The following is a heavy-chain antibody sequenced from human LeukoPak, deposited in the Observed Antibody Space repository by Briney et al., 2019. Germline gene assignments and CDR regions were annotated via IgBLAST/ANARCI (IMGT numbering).Heavy chain of an antibody. CDR3: ARDRCSGGICYSFDQ. CDR1: GFTFNNYR. D-gene: IGHD2-15*01. CDR2: ISSSGTYI. V-gene: IGHV3-21*01. Sequence: GGSLRLSCAASGFTFNNYRMNWVRQAPGKGLEWVSSISSSGTYIYYADSVKGRFTISRDNAKDSLYLQMNSLRAEDTAVCYCARDRCSGGICYSFDQWGQGTLVTVSS. J-gene: IGHJ4*02.